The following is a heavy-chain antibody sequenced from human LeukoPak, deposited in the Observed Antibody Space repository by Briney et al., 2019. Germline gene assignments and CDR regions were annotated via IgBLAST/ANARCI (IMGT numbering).Heavy chain of an antibody. CDR2: IYYSGST. D-gene: IGHD3-3*01. CDR1: GGSISSSY. CDR3: ARGFCDFWSGYYYFDY. J-gene: IGHJ4*02. Sequence: PSETLSLTCTVSGGSISSSYWNWIRQPPGKGLEWIGSIYYSGSTYYNPSLKRRVTISVDTSKNQFSLKLSSVTAADTAVYYCARGFCDFWSGYYYFDYWGQGTLVTVSS. V-gene: IGHV4-59*12.